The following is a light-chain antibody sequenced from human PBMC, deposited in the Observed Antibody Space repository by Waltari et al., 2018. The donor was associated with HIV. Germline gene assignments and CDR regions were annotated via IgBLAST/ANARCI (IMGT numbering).Light chain of an antibody. CDR2: KDG. CDR1: KLGDKY. Sequence: SYELTQPPSVSVSPGQTASIPSSGAKLGDKYACWYQQKPGQSPVLVIYKDGKRPSGIPERFSGFNSGNTATLTISGTQAMDEADYYCQAWDSDTPKVFGGGTKLTVL. CDR3: QAWDSDTPKV. V-gene: IGLV3-1*01. J-gene: IGLJ2*01.